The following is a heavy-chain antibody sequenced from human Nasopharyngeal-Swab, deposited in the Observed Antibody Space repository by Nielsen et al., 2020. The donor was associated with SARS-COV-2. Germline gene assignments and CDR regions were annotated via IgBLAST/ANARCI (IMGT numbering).Heavy chain of an antibody. J-gene: IGHJ3*02. CDR2: INWNGGST. V-gene: IGHV3-20*01. D-gene: IGHD3-22*01. Sequence: GESLKISCAASGFTFDDYGMSWVRQAPGKGLEWVSGINWNGGSTGYADSVKGRFTISRDNAKSSLYLQMNSLRAEDTALYHCARDFPAYYYDSSGPGRAAFDIWGQGTMVTVSS. CDR3: ARDFPAYYYDSSGPGRAAFDI. CDR1: GFTFDDYG.